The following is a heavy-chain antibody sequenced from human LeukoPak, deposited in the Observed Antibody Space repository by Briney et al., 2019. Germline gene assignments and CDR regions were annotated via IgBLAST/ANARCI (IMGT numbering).Heavy chain of an antibody. Sequence: NPSETLSLTCTVSGGSISSGGYYWSWIRQPPGKGPEWIGYIYYSGSTYYNPSLKSRVTISVDTSKNQFSLKLSSVTAADTAVYYCARERHSGSYSDYYYYGMDVWGQGTTVTVSS. CDR1: GGSISSGGYY. V-gene: IGHV4-30-4*01. CDR2: IYYSGST. CDR3: ARERHSGSYSDYYYYGMDV. J-gene: IGHJ6*02. D-gene: IGHD1-26*01.